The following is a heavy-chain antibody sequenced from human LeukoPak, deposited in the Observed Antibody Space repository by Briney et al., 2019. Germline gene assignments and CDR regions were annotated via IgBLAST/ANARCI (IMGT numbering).Heavy chain of an antibody. CDR1: GFSFSTYW. V-gene: IGHV3-7*01. CDR3: ATDLGSSRPNF. J-gene: IGHJ4*02. Sequence: GGSLRLSCAASGFSFSTYWMSWVRQAPGKGLEWVANIKQDGSEKYYVDSARGRFTISRDNAKNSLYLQMNSLRAEDTAVYYCATDLGSSRPNFWGQGILVTVSS. CDR2: IKQDGSEK. D-gene: IGHD6-13*01.